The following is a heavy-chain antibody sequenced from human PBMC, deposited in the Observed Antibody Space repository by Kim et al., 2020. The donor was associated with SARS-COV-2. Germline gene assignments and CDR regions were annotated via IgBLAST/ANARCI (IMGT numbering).Heavy chain of an antibody. CDR2: TNNIGTT. Sequence: SETLSLTCTVSGGSISSYYWSWIRQPPGKGLDWFGYTNNIGTTNSNPPLKSRVPISEDTSKNQFSLKLSSVTAADTAVYYCARSLTMISWFDPWGQGTLVTVSS. CDR3: ARSLTMISWFDP. V-gene: IGHV4-4*08. J-gene: IGHJ5*02. CDR1: GGSISSYY. D-gene: IGHD3-22*01.